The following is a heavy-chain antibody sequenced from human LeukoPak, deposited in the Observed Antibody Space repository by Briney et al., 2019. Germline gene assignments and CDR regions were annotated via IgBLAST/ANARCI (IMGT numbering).Heavy chain of an antibody. V-gene: IGHV3-15*01. D-gene: IGHD2-15*01. CDR3: AKDPRVIVAISTSYYFDY. CDR2: IKSKVDGGTA. CDR1: GFTFSHAW. J-gene: IGHJ4*02. Sequence: GGSLRLSCAASGFTFSHAWMSWVRQAPGKGLEWVGRIKSKVDGGTADYAAPVKGRFAISRDDSEGILYLQMNSLRAEDTAVYYCAKDPRVIVAISTSYYFDYWGQGTLVTVSS.